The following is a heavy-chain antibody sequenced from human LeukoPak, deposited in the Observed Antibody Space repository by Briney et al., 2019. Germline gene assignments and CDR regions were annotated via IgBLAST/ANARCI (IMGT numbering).Heavy chain of an antibody. CDR1: GYTFTGYY. Sequence: GASVKVSCKASGYTFTGYYMQWVRQAPGQGLERMGWINPNSGGTNYAQKFQGRITMTRDTSISTAYMELNRLTSDDTAVYYCASVRSSASYHDAFDYWGQGTQVTVSS. V-gene: IGHV1-2*02. CDR3: ASVRSSASYHDAFDY. J-gene: IGHJ4*02. CDR2: INPNSGGT. D-gene: IGHD3-22*01.